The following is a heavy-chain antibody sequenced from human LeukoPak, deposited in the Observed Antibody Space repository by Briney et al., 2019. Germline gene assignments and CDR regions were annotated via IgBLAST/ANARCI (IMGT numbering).Heavy chain of an antibody. V-gene: IGHV3-21*01. CDR2: ISSSTYI. J-gene: IGHJ4*02. Sequence: GGSLRLSCAASGFTFSSYSMNWVRQAPGQGLEWVSSISSSTYIYYADSVKGRFTISRDNAKNSLYLQMNSLRAEDTAVYYCARGSDYGDYYWGQGTLVSVSS. D-gene: IGHD4-17*01. CDR1: GFTFSSYS. CDR3: ARGSDYGDYY.